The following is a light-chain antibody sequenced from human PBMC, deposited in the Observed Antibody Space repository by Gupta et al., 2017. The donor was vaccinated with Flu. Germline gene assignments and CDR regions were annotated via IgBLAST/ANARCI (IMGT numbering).Light chain of an antibody. J-gene: IGLJ2*01. Sequence: GDSLRNSYARWYQQKPRQAPVLVIYAKNIRPSGSPDRFSGSSSGNTASLTIPGAQAEDEAYYYCNSRDSTYNHQAVFGGGTKLTVL. V-gene: IGLV3-19*01. CDR2: AKN. CDR1: SLRNSY. CDR3: NSRDSTYNHQAV.